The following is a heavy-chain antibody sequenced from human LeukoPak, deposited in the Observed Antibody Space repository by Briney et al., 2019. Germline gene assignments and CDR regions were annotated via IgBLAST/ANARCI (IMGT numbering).Heavy chain of an antibody. Sequence: ASVKVSCKPSGYIFTRYGVTWVRQAPGQGLDWMGWISAYNGNTKYEEKVQDRVTMTTDTSTNTVYMELRSLRSDDSAVYHCASDITMVRGAIDYYYYGMDVWGQGTTVTVSS. CDR3: ASDITMVRGAIDYYYYGMDV. J-gene: IGHJ6*02. CDR2: ISAYNGNT. CDR1: GYIFTRYG. V-gene: IGHV1-18*01. D-gene: IGHD3-10*01.